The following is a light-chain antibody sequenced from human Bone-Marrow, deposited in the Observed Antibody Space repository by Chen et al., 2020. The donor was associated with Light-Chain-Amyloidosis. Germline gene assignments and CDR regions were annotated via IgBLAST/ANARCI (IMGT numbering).Light chain of an antibody. CDR1: QTISSNY. Sequence: TVLTQSPRTLSSSPGEGANLSCRASQTISSNYLTWYQQKFGQAPRLLIYGSASRATGIPDRFTGSGSGTDFTLTINRLEPEDFAMYYCQQYGTSPLTFGGGTKVEIK. J-gene: IGKJ4*01. V-gene: IGKV3-20*01. CDR3: QQYGTSPLT. CDR2: GSA.